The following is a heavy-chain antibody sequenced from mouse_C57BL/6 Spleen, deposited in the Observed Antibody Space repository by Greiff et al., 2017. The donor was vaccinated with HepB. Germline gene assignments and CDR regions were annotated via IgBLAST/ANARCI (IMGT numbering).Heavy chain of an antibody. D-gene: IGHD1-1*01. J-gene: IGHJ3*01. Sequence: VQLQQPGAELVRPGSSVKLSCKASGYTFTSYWMHWVKQRPIQGLEWIGNIDPSDSETHYNQKFKDKATLTVDKSSSTAYMQLSSLTSEDSAVYYCALITTVVARDWFAYWGQGTLVTVSA. CDR3: ALITTVVARDWFAY. V-gene: IGHV1-52*01. CDR2: IDPSDSET. CDR1: GYTFTSYW.